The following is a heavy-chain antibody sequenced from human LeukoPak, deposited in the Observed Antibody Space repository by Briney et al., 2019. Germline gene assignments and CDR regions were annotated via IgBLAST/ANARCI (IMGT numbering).Heavy chain of an antibody. Sequence: PSETLSLTCTVSGGSISSYYWSWIRQPPGKGLEWIGYIYYSGSTNYNPSLKSRVTISVDTSKNQFSLKLSSVTAADTAVYYCAGPLYSGSYDAFDIWGQGTMVTVSS. CDR1: GGSISSYY. CDR2: IYYSGST. CDR3: AGPLYSGSYDAFDI. V-gene: IGHV4-59*01. J-gene: IGHJ3*02. D-gene: IGHD1-26*01.